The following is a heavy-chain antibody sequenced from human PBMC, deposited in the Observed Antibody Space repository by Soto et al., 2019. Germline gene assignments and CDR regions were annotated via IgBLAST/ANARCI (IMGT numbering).Heavy chain of an antibody. V-gene: IGHV1-18*01. D-gene: IGHD3-3*01. Sequence: ASVKVSCKASGYTFTGYGISWVRQAPGQGLEWMGWISAYNGNTNYAQKLQGRVTMTTDTSTSTAYMELRSLRSDDTAVYYCARGSITIFGVVLMDVWGKGTTVTVSS. CDR3: ARGSITIFGVVLMDV. CDR2: ISAYNGNT. J-gene: IGHJ6*04. CDR1: GYTFTGYG.